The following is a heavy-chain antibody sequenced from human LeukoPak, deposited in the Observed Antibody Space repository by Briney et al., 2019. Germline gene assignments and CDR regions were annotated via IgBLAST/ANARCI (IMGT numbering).Heavy chain of an antibody. CDR2: IYYSGST. J-gene: IGHJ5*02. V-gene: IGHV4-59*01. D-gene: IGHD3-10*01. Sequence: PSETLSLTCTVSGGSITSYYWHWIRQPPGKGLEWIGYIYYSGSTNYNPSLKSRVTISVDTPRNQFSLKLHSVTAADTAVYYCARDRGRATWFDPWGQGTAVTVSS. CDR3: ARDRGRATWFDP. CDR1: GGSITSYY.